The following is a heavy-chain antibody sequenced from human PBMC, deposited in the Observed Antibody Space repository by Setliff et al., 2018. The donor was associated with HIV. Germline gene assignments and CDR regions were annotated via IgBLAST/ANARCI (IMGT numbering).Heavy chain of an antibody. V-gene: IGHV4-31*03. CDR2: TYHTGST. CDR1: GDSINKGAIY. CDR3: GRLSETAMASFDS. Sequence: SETLSLTCTVSGDSINKGAIYWTWVRQRPGQGLEWIGYTYHTGSTHYNPSLKSRVTISIDASETQFSLKMNSVTAADTAVYYCGRLSETAMASFDSWGQGILVTVSS. D-gene: IGHD2-21*02. J-gene: IGHJ4*02.